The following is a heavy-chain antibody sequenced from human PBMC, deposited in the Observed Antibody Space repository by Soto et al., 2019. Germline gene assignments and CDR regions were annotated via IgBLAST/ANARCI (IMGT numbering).Heavy chain of an antibody. D-gene: IGHD2-21*02. CDR1: GFTFSNYG. CDR2: IWHDGNNK. Sequence: GGSLRLSCAASGFTFSNYGMHWVRQAPGKGLEWVAIIWHDGNNKYYADSVRGRFIISRDNSKNRLYLQMNSLRAEDTAVYYCAKDSGQHIVVVTAIFGYYGMDVWGQGXTVTVSS. V-gene: IGHV3-33*06. CDR3: AKDSGQHIVVVTAIFGYYGMDV. J-gene: IGHJ6*02.